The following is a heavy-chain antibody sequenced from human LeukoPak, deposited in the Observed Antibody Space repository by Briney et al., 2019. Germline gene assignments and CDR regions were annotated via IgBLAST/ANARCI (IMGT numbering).Heavy chain of an antibody. CDR2: VSGTGANT. CDR1: FTLTTYA. J-gene: IGHJ6*03. CDR3: ARGLSYYYYYMDV. V-gene: IGHV3-21*01. D-gene: IGHD2-15*01. Sequence: GGSLRLSCAASFTLTTYAMAWVRQAPGKGLEYVSGVSGTGANTFYADSVKGRFTISRDNAKNSLYLQMNSLRAEDTAVYYCARGLSYYYYYMDVWGKGTTVTVSS.